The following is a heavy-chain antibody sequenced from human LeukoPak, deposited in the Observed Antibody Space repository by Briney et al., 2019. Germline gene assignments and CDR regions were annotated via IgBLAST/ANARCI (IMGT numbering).Heavy chain of an antibody. V-gene: IGHV3-7*01. CDR2: IKQDGSEK. Sequence: PGGSLRLSCAASGFTFSSYWMSWVRQAPGKGLERVANIKQDGSEKYYVDSVKGRFTISRDNAKNSLYLQMNSLRAEDTAVYYCARLTMIVVVIRGDAFYIWGQGTMVTVSS. J-gene: IGHJ3*02. D-gene: IGHD3-22*01. CDR1: GFTFSSYW. CDR3: ARLTMIVVVIRGDAFYI.